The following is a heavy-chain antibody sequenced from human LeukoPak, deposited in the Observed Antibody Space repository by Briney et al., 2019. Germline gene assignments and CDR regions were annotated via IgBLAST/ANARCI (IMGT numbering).Heavy chain of an antibody. CDR3: AAGYTKTSRRGDY. CDR1: EFPFGSYA. Sequence: GSLRLSCAGSEFPFGSYAMNGVRQAPGKGLEGVSALTERGGDTYNADSVKGRFALSQAHSQNTVFLQMNSLRAEDTAMYYCAAGYTKTSRRGDYWGQGTLVTVSS. J-gene: IGHJ4*02. D-gene: IGHD3-16*02. V-gene: IGHV3-23*01. CDR2: LTERGGDT.